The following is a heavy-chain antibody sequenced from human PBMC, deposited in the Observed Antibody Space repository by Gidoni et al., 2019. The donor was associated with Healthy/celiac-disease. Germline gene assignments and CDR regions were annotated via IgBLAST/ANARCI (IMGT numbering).Heavy chain of an antibody. Sequence: QVQLQQWGAGLLKPSETLSLTCAVYGGSFSGYYWSWIRQPPGKGLEWIGEINHSGSTNYNPSLKSRVTISVYTSKNQFSLKLSSVTAADTAVYYCAREGRRGHGDWFDPWGQGTLVTVSS. V-gene: IGHV4-34*01. D-gene: IGHD3-10*01. J-gene: IGHJ5*02. CDR3: AREGRRGHGDWFDP. CDR2: INHSGST. CDR1: GGSFSGYY.